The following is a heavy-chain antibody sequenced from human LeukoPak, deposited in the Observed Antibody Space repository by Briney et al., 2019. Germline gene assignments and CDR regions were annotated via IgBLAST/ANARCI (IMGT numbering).Heavy chain of an antibody. V-gene: IGHV3-74*03. CDR3: ARGGSGNFYY. CDR2: IGSDGGST. Sequence: GGSLRLSCAASGFAFSNYWMTWVRQAPGKGLVWVSRIGSDGGSTTYADSVKGRFTISRDNAKNTLYLQMTSLRAEETAVYYCARGGSGNFYYWGQGTLVTVSS. J-gene: IGHJ4*02. CDR1: GFAFSNYW. D-gene: IGHD1-26*01.